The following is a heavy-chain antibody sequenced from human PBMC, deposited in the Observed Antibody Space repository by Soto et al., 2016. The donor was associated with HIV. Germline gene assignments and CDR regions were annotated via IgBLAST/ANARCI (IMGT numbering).Heavy chain of an antibody. Sequence: QVHLVQSGAEVKKPGASVRVSCKASRYTFGSYGVSWVRQAPGQGLEWMGWISAYNGNTNYAQKVQGRVTMTTDTSTTTAYMELRTLRSDDTAVYYCASHDDPHTFNIWGQGTLVSVSS. V-gene: IGHV1-18*01. J-gene: IGHJ3*02. CDR3: ASHDDPHTFNI. CDR2: ISAYNGNT. D-gene: IGHD3-16*01. CDR1: RYTFGSYG.